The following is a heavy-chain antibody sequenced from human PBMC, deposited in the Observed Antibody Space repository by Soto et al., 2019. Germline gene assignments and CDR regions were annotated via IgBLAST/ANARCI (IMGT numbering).Heavy chain of an antibody. V-gene: IGHV4-39*01. D-gene: IGHD3-3*01. J-gene: IGHJ4*02. CDR1: GGSISSSSSY. CDR2: INYSGST. CDR3: AKTGFWSGYRVVDY. Sequence: QLQLQESGPGLVKPSETLSLTCTVSGGSISSSSSYWGWIRQPPGKGLEWIGSINYSGSTYYNPSLKRRITISVDTSTNQFSLKLSSVTAADTAVYLCAKTGFWSGYRVVDYWGQGTLVTVSS.